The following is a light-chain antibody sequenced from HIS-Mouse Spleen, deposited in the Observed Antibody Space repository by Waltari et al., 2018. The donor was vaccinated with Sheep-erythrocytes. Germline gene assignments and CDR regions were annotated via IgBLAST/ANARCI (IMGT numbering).Light chain of an antibody. Sequence: QSALTQPASVSGSPGQSITISCTGTSSAVGSYNLVSWYQQHPGKAPKLLIYEVSKRPSWVSNRVSGSKSGNTASLTISGIQAEDEADYYCCSYAGSSTWVFGGGTKQTVL. CDR2: EVS. CDR3: CSYAGSSTWV. CDR1: SSAVGSYNL. J-gene: IGLJ3*02. V-gene: IGLV2-23*02.